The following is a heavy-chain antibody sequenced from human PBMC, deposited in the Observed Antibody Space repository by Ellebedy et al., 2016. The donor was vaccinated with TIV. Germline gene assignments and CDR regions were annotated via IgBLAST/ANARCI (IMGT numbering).Heavy chain of an antibody. Sequence: GESLKISCAASGFTFRSYAMHWDRQAPGKGLEWVAVISYDGINKYYADSVKGRFTISRDNSKNTLSLQMNSLRAEDTAVYYCASAAKATVGAIDYWGQGTLVTVSS. CDR3: ASAAKATVGAIDY. CDR1: GFTFRSYA. V-gene: IGHV3-30-3*01. D-gene: IGHD1-26*01. J-gene: IGHJ4*02. CDR2: ISYDGINK.